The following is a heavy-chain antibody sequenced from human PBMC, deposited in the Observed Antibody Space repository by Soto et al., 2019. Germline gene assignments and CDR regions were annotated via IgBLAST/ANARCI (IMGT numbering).Heavy chain of an antibody. D-gene: IGHD2-15*01. CDR1: GYTFTSYD. CDR2: MNPNSGNT. J-gene: IGHJ4*02. CDR3: ARGVDRYCSGGSCYSAY. Sequence: GASVKVSCKASGYTFTSYDINWVRQATGQGLEWMGWMNPNSGNTGYAQKFQGRVTMTRNTSISTAYMELSSLRSEDTAVYYCARGVDRYCSGGSCYSAYWGQGTLVTVSS. V-gene: IGHV1-8*01.